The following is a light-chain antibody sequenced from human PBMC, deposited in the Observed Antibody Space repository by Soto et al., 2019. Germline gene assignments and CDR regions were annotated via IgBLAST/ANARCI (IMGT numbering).Light chain of an antibody. Sequence: EIVLTQSPATLSLSPGERATLSCRASQSVSSYLAWYQQKPGQAPRLLIYDASNRATGIPARFSGSGSGTDFSLSISSLEPEDFEVYYCQPRSHRLALGGVTKVEIK. J-gene: IGKJ4*01. CDR2: DAS. CDR1: QSVSSY. V-gene: IGKV3-11*01. CDR3: QPRSHRLA.